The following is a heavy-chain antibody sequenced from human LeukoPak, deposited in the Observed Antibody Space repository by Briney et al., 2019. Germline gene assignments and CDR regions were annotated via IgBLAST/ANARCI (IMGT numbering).Heavy chain of an antibody. D-gene: IGHD1-26*01. CDR1: GYTFTSYY. J-gene: IGHJ5*02. CDR3: ARDNSVGDTAWWFDP. V-gene: IGHV1-46*01. Sequence: ASVKVSCMASGYTFTSYYMHWVRQAPGQGLEWMGLINPSGSDTVYAQKFQGRLTMTRDMSTSTDYMELSSLRFDDTAVYYCARDNSVGDTAWWFDPWGQGTLVTVSS. CDR2: INPSGSDT.